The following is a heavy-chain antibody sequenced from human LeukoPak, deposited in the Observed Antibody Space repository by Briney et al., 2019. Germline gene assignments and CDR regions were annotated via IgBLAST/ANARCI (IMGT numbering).Heavy chain of an antibody. D-gene: IGHD1-26*01. J-gene: IGHJ4*02. CDR1: VGSISWYY. Sequence: PSETLSLTCTVSVGSISWYYWSWIRQPPGKGLERIGYIYYTGSTNYNPSLKSRVTISVDTPRDDFSLKLTSVTAADTAVYYCASFSGTPRFEYWGQGILVTVSS. CDR3: ASFSGTPRFEY. V-gene: IGHV4-59*01. CDR2: IYYTGST.